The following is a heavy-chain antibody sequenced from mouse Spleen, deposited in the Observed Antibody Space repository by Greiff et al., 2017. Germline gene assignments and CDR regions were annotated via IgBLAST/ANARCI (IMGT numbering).Heavy chain of an antibody. CDR2: ISSGGGST. V-gene: IGHV5-12-1*01. J-gene: IGHJ2*01. D-gene: IGHD1-1*02. Sequence: EVMLVESGGGLVKPGGSLKLSCAASGFAFSSYDMSWVRQTPEKRLEWVAYISSGGGSTYYPDTVKGRFTISRDNAKNTLYLQMSSLKSEDTAMYYCARHGGNYGYYFDYWGQGTTLTVSS. CDR1: GFAFSSYD. CDR3: ARHGGNYGYYFDY.